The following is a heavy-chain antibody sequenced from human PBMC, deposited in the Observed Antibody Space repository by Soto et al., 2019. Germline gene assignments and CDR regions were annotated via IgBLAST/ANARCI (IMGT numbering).Heavy chain of an antibody. CDR3: ARGLCGGDCFSDP. Sequence: QVQLQESGPGLVKPSQTLSLTCTVSGGSISSGDYYWSWIRQPPGKGLEWIGYIYYSGSTYYNPSLTSRVTISVDTSKNQFCLKLSSVTAADTAVYYCARGLCGGDCFSDPWGKGTLVTVSS. CDR1: GGSISSGDYY. D-gene: IGHD2-21*02. CDR2: IYYSGST. V-gene: IGHV4-30-4*01. J-gene: IGHJ5*02.